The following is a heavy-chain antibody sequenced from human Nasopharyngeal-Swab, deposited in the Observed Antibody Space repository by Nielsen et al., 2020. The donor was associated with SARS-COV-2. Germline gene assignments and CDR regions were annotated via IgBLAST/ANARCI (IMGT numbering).Heavy chain of an antibody. V-gene: IGHV6-1*01. J-gene: IGHJ4*02. Sequence: SQTLLTCAISGDSVSSHSAGWNWIRQSPSRGLEWLGRTLYRSKWYNDYAESVKSRIAVNPDTSKNQFSLQLNSVTPEDTAVYYCARGRDFSFDSWGQGTLVTASS. D-gene: IGHD3-3*01. CDR2: TLYRSKWYN. CDR1: GDSVSSHSAG. CDR3: ARGRDFSFDS.